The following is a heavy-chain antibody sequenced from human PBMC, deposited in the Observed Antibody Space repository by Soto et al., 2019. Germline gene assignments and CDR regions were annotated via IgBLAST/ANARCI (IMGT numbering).Heavy chain of an antibody. CDR3: ARDSSGYDSTINFFDY. D-gene: IGHD5-12*01. CDR1: GGSVSSGSYC. CDR2: IYYSGST. V-gene: IGHV4-61*01. Sequence: SETLSLTCTVSGGSVSSGSYCWSWIRQPPGKGLEWIGYIYYSGSTNYNPSLKSRVTISVDTSKNQFSLKLSSVTAADTAVYYCARDSSGYDSTINFFDYWGQGTLVTVSS. J-gene: IGHJ4*02.